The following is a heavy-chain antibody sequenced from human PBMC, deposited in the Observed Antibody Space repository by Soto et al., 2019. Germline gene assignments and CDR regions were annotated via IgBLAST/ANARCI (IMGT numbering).Heavy chain of an antibody. Sequence: GGSLRLSCAASGFTFSSYAMHWVRQAPGKGLEWVAVISYDGSNKYYANSVKGRFTISRDNSKNTLYLQMNSLRAEDTAVYYCARDRTQWLVDLGYYGMDVWGQGTTVTVSS. J-gene: IGHJ6*02. CDR1: GFTFSSYA. CDR2: ISYDGSNK. D-gene: IGHD6-19*01. CDR3: ARDRTQWLVDLGYYGMDV. V-gene: IGHV3-30-3*01.